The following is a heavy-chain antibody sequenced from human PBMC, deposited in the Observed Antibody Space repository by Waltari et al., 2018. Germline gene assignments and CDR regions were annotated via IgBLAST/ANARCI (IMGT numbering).Heavy chain of an antibody. V-gene: IGHV3-7*01. CDR1: GFSCSGRV. Sequence: EVQLVESGGGLLQPGGSMRLSCDATGFSCSGRVMSGVCQAPGKGPELMENIKQDGSEKFYVDSVNGLFTISRETAKSSLFLQMGGLRADDTAVYYCARGAGWLADHWGQGTVVTVSS. CDR2: IKQDGSEK. D-gene: IGHD6-19*01. CDR3: ARGAGWLADH. J-gene: IGHJ5*02.